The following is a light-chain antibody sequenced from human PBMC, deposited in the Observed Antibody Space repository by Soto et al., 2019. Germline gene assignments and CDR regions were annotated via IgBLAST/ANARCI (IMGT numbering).Light chain of an antibody. V-gene: IGLV2-14*01. Sequence: QSALTQPASVSGSPGQSITISCTGTSSDVGRYDYVSWYQQYPGKVPKLMIYEVNYRPSGVSYRFSGSKSGNTASLTISGLQAEDEADYYCSSFSSDTTLFVFGGGTKVTVL. J-gene: IGLJ1*01. CDR1: SSDVGRYDY. CDR3: SSFSSDTTLFV. CDR2: EVN.